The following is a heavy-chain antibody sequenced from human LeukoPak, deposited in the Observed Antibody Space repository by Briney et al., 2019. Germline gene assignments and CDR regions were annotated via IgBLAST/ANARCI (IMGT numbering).Heavy chain of an antibody. D-gene: IGHD5-18*01. CDR1: GYVFTCYW. J-gene: IGHJ4*02. CDR2: IFPGDSDT. CDR3: ARVGHGYSCGL. Sequence: GVPLQISCQASGYVFTCYWIGWVRPIPGKGLEWMGIIFPGDSDTRYSPSFQGQVTITADKSITTAYLRWSSLKASDSAMYYCARVGHGYSCGLWGQGTLVSVSS. V-gene: IGHV5-51*01.